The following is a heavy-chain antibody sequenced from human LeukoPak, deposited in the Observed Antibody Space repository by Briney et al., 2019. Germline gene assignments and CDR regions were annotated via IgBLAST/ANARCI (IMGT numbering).Heavy chain of an antibody. D-gene: IGHD6-13*01. CDR3: ARDFSSSSNWFDP. V-gene: IGHV3-21*01. J-gene: IGHJ5*02. CDR1: GFTFSSYS. CDR2: ISSSSSYI. Sequence: PGGSLRLSCAASGFTFSSYSMNWVRQAPGKGLEWVSSISSSSSYIYYADSVKSRFTISRDNAKNSLYLQMNSLRAEDTAVYYCARDFSSSSNWFDPWGQGTLVTVSS.